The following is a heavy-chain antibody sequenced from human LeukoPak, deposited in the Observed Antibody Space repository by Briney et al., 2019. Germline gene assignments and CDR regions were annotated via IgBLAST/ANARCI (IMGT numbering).Heavy chain of an antibody. CDR1: GFTFSSYG. Sequence: PGGSLRLSCAASGFTFSSYGMSWVRQAPGKGLEWVSAISGSGGSTYYADSVKGRFTISRDNSKNTLYLQMNSLRAEDTAVYYCAKLGLELLWFGDWGQGTLVTVSS. CDR2: ISGSGGST. J-gene: IGHJ4*02. V-gene: IGHV3-23*01. CDR3: AKLGLELLWFGD. D-gene: IGHD3-10*01.